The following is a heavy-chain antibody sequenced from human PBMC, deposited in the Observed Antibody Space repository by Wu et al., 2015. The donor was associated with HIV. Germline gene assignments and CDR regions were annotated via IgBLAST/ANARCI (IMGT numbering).Heavy chain of an antibody. Sequence: QVLLVQSGSEVKKPGSSMKVSCKASGGTFSADAISWVRQAPGQGLEWMGASSLSLGKTTTXKKFQGRVTITTDKSTSTAYMELSSLRSEDTAVYYCARVFGRGDVFLELVTGMDVVGQRDHGHRLL. CDR2: SSLSLGKT. CDR1: GGTFSADA. CDR3: ARVFGRGDVFLELVTGMDV. D-gene: IGHD3-3*01. J-gene: IGHJ6*04. V-gene: IGHV1-69*05.